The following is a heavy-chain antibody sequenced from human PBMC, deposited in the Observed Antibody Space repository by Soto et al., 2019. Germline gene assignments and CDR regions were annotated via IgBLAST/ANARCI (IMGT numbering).Heavy chain of an antibody. Sequence: QVQLVESGGGVVQPGRSLRLSCAASGFTFSSYGMHWVRQAPGKGVEWLAVIWYDGSNKYYADSVKGRFTISRDNSKNTLYLQMNSLRAEDTAVYYCARERVAVYAFDIWGQGTMVTVSS. CDR1: GFTFSSYG. CDR3: ARERVAVYAFDI. D-gene: IGHD2-15*01. CDR2: IWYDGSNK. J-gene: IGHJ3*02. V-gene: IGHV3-33*01.